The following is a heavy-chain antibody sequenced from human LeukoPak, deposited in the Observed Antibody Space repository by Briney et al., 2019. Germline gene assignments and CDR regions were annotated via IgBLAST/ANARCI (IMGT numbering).Heavy chain of an antibody. V-gene: IGHV3-15*01. CDR1: GFTFSNAW. Sequence: PGGSLRLSCAASGFTFSNAWMSWVRQAPGKGLEWVGRIKSKTDGGTTDYAAPVKGRFTISRDDSKNTLYLQMNSLKTEDTAVYYCTTEPYYDILTGYYMDVWGKGTTVTISS. CDR2: IKSKTDGGTT. D-gene: IGHD3-9*01. CDR3: TTEPYYDILTGYYMDV. J-gene: IGHJ6*03.